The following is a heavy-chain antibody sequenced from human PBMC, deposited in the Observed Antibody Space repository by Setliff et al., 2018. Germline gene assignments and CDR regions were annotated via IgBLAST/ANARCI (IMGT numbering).Heavy chain of an antibody. V-gene: IGHV1-18*01. Sequence: ASVKVSCKASGYTFATYGISWVRQAPGQGLEWTGWISPYNSNTNYAQNFQGRVTMTTDTSTSTAYMELRSLRSDDTAMYYCARDLSTTVMTRSWYYFDYWGQGTLVTV. CDR3: ARDLSTTVMTRSWYYFDY. J-gene: IGHJ4*02. CDR1: GYTFATYG. CDR2: ISPYNSNT. D-gene: IGHD4-17*01.